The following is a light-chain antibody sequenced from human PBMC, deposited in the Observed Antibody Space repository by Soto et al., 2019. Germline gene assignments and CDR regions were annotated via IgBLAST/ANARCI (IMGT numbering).Light chain of an antibody. Sequence: EIVMTQSPDTLYVSPGEGANLSCRASQSVSNSYLDWYQQKPGKAPKLLIYDASSRETGIPDRFSGSGSATDFTLTISRLEPEDFAVYYCQQYGSSPLTFGGGTKVDIK. J-gene: IGKJ4*01. CDR3: QQYGSSPLT. V-gene: IGKV3-20*01. CDR1: QSVSNSY. CDR2: DAS.